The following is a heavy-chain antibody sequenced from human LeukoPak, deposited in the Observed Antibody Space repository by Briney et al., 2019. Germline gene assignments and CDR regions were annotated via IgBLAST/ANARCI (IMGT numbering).Heavy chain of an antibody. CDR2: INWNSDSI. J-gene: IGHJ3*02. CDR3: AKVRSSGCTRGAFDI. Sequence: PGRSLRLSCAASGFTFDDYAMHWVRQGPGKGLEWVSGINWNSDSIAYADSVKGRFTISRDNAKKSLYLQMNSLRAEDMALYYCAKVRSSGCTRGAFDIWGPGTMVTVSS. D-gene: IGHD6-19*01. CDR1: GFTFDDYA. V-gene: IGHV3-9*03.